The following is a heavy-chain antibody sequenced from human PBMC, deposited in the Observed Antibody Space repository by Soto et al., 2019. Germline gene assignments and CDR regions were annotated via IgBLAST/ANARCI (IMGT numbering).Heavy chain of an antibody. CDR2: IYHSGST. V-gene: IGHV4-4*02. D-gene: IGHD1-26*01. J-gene: IGHJ3*02. Sequence: QVQLQESGPGLVKPSGTLSLTCAVSGGSISSSNWWSWVRQPPGKGLEWIGEIYHSGSTNYNPSLQCRVTIAVEKSKNQFSLEPSFVAAADRAGYYRGGLTGRGQYSGSYYAFDIWGQRKKVTVSS. CDR3: GGLTGRGQYSGSYYAFDI. CDR1: GGSISSSNW.